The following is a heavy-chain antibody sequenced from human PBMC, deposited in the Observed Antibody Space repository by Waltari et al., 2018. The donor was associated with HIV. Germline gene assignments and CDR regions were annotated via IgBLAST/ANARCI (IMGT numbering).Heavy chain of an antibody. CDR3: ARGQDYDFWSGYDYDY. V-gene: IGHV4-34*01. CDR2: INHSGST. D-gene: IGHD3-3*01. CDR1: GGSFSGYY. Sequence: QVQLQQWGAGLLKPSETLSLTCAVYGGSFSGYYWSWIRQPPGKGLGWIGEINHSGSTNYTPSLMGRVTISVDTSKNQFSLKLSSVTAADTAVYYCARGQDYDFWSGYDYDYWGQGTLVTVSS. J-gene: IGHJ4*02.